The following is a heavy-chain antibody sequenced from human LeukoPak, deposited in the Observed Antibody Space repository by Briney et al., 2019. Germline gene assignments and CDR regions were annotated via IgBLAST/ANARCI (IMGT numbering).Heavy chain of an antibody. CDR3: ARTTDY. V-gene: IGHV3-7*03. J-gene: IGHJ4*02. CDR1: GFTFSNYW. Sequence: SGGSLRLSCAASGFTFSNYWMSWVRQAPGKRLEWVANIKQDGSETYYVDSVKGRFIISRDNAKSSLYLQMNSLSAEDTAVYYCARTTDYRGQGTLVTVSS. D-gene: IGHD1-1*01. CDR2: IKQDGSET.